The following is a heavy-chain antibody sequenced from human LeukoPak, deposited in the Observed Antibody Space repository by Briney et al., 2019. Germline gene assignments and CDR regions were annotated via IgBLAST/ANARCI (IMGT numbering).Heavy chain of an antibody. V-gene: IGHV3-15*07. CDR3: TTSGNPSLIDI. D-gene: IGHD1-26*01. CDR1: GFTFNNAC. Sequence: GGSLTLSCAASGFTFNNACMHWLRDSPGEARECGGRIKRKYDGGTTDYAAPVKGRFTISRDDSKSILYFQMNSLETEDTAVYYCTTSGNPSLIDIWGQGTMVTVSS. CDR2: IKRKYDGGTT. J-gene: IGHJ3*02.